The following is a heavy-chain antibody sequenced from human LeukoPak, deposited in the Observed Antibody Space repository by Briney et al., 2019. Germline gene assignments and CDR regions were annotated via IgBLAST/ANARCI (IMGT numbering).Heavy chain of an antibody. Sequence: PGGSLRLSCVASGFHFRTYGMSWVRQAPGKGLEWVSGIPAGGSNTYYADSVKGRFTISRDDSKNTLYLQMNSLRAEDTAVYYCARDFGVTNYHFDYWGQGTLVTVSS. J-gene: IGHJ4*02. CDR1: GFHFRTYG. D-gene: IGHD3-16*01. CDR3: ARDFGVTNYHFDY. V-gene: IGHV3-23*01. CDR2: IPAGGSNT.